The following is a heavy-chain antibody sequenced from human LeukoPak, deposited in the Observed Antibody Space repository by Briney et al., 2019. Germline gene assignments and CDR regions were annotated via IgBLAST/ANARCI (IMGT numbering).Heavy chain of an antibody. CDR2: ISGYNGNT. CDR3: ARRHVTRRVGDKYFDY. D-gene: IGHD3-22*01. J-gene: IGHJ4*02. Sequence: ASVKVSCKASGYTFNSYDISWVRQAPGQGLEWMGWISGYNGNTKYAQKFQGRVTMTTDTSTSTVYMELRGLRSDDTAVYYRARRHVTRRVGDKYFDYWGRGTEVTVSS. V-gene: IGHV1-18*01. CDR1: GYTFNSYD.